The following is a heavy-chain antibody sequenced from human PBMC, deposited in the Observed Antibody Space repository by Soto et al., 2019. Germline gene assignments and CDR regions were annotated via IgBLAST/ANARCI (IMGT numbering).Heavy chain of an antibody. Sequence: SETLSLICTVSGGSISSSSYYWGWIRQPPGKGLEWIGSIYYSGSTYYNPSLKSRVTISVDTSKNQFSLKLSSVTAADTAVYYCARTGAGLRYFDWLLHDAFDIWGQGTMVTVSS. CDR2: IYYSGST. J-gene: IGHJ3*02. D-gene: IGHD3-9*01. CDR3: ARTGAGLRYFDWLLHDAFDI. CDR1: GGSISSSSYY. V-gene: IGHV4-39*01.